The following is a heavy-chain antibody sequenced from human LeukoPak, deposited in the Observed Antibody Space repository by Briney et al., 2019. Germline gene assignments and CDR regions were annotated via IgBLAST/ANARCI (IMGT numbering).Heavy chain of an antibody. CDR2: TGSTGVST. Sequence: QTGGSLRLSCAASGFTFSSYAMNWVRQAPGKGLEWVSGTGSTGVSTFYADSVKGRFTVSRDNSKITLSLQMNSLRAEDTAVYYCAKDPGVVPAHYFDYWGQGTLVTVSS. J-gene: IGHJ4*02. CDR3: AKDPGVVPAHYFDY. D-gene: IGHD2-2*01. V-gene: IGHV3-23*01. CDR1: GFTFSSYA.